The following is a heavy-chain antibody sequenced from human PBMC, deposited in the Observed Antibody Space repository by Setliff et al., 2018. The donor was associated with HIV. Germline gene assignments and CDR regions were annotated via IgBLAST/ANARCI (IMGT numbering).Heavy chain of an antibody. CDR1: GFTFGDYW. Sequence: ETLSLSCAASGFTFGDYWMTWVRQAPGKGLEWVANIKPDATSKNYGDSVKGRFAISRENAQNSLSLQMNGLTDEDTAVYYCARWVYDSGSGYFIDYWGQGTLVTVSS. J-gene: IGHJ4*02. D-gene: IGHD5-12*01. CDR2: IKPDATSK. V-gene: IGHV3-7*03. CDR3: ARWVYDSGSGYFIDY.